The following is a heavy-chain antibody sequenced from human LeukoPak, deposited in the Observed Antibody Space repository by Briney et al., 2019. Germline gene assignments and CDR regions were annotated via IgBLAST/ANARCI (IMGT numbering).Heavy chain of an antibody. CDR1: GYTFTGYY. CDR2: INPKSGGT. CDR3: QAEGGIRYFDWLYYFDY. J-gene: IGHJ4*02. Sequence: ASVKVSCKASGYTFTGYYIHWVRQAPGQVLESIGWINPKSGGTDYAQKFQGRVTMTRDTSIPTAYMELSRLRSDDTAVYFFQAEGGIRYFDWLYYFDYWGQGTLVTVSS. V-gene: IGHV1-2*02. D-gene: IGHD3-9*01.